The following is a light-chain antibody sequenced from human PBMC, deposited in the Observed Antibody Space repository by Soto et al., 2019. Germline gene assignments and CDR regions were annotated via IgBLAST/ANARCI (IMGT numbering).Light chain of an antibody. CDR3: SSYAGSSIFVL. Sequence: QSVLTQPPSASGSPGQSVTISCTGTSSDVGGYNYVSWYQQHPGKAPKLMIYEVSKRPSGVPDRFSGSKSGNTASLTVSGLQAEDEADYYCSSYAGSSIFVLFGGGTQLTVL. CDR2: EVS. V-gene: IGLV2-8*01. J-gene: IGLJ2*01. CDR1: SSDVGGYNY.